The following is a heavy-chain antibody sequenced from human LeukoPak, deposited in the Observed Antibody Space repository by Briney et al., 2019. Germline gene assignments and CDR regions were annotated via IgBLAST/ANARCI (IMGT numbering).Heavy chain of an antibody. CDR1: GFTFSSYA. CDR3: ARDHNWHISYNYYYGMDV. V-gene: IGHV3-66*01. J-gene: IGHJ6*02. CDR2: IYDGGST. Sequence: GGSLRLSCAASGFTFSSYAMSWVRQAPGKGLEWVSIIYDGGSTYYADSVKGRSSISRDSSKNTLFLQMNSLRAEDTAVYYCARDHNWHISYNYYYGMDVWGQGTTVTVSS. D-gene: IGHD2-21*01.